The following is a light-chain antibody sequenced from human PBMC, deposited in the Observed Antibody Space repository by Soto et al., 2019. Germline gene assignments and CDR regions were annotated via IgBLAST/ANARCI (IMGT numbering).Light chain of an antibody. CDR1: QSVRTK. CDR2: GAS. J-gene: IGKJ5*01. CDR3: QQYNSWPPIT. V-gene: IGKV3-15*01. Sequence: TQSPGALAVAPGGGATLSCSASQSVRTKLAWYQQKAGQAPRLLIYGASTRATGIPDRFSGSGSGTEFTLTICSLQSEDFAVYYCQQYNSWPPITFGQGTRLEIK.